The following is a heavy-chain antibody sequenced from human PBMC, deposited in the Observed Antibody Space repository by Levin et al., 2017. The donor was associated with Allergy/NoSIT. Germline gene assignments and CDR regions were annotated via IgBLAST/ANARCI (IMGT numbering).Heavy chain of an antibody. J-gene: IGHJ4*02. Sequence: ASVKVSCKASGYTFTSYDINWVRQATGQGLEWMGWMNPNSGNTGYAQKFQGRVTMTRNTSISTAYMELSSLRSEDTAVYYCARGRGYYDSSGYYYVSFWGQGTLVTVSS. D-gene: IGHD3-22*01. CDR1: GYTFTSYD. CDR3: ARGRGYYDSSGYYYVSF. CDR2: MNPNSGNT. V-gene: IGHV1-8*01.